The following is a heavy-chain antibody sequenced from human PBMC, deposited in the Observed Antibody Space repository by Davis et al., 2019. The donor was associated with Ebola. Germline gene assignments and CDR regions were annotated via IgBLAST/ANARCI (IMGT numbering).Heavy chain of an antibody. Sequence: GESLKISCAASGFMFSDHYMDWVRQAPGKGLEWVGRTRNKANSYSTEYAASVKGRFTIARDDSKSSLYLQMNSLRTEDTAVYYCARAVPGSYRYFDYWGQGTLVTVSS. CDR2: TRNKANSYST. CDR3: ARAVPGSYRYFDY. J-gene: IGHJ4*02. CDR1: GFMFSDHY. D-gene: IGHD1-26*01. V-gene: IGHV3-72*01.